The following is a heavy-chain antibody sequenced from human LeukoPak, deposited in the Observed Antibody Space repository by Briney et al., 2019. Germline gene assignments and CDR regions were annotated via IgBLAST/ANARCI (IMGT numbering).Heavy chain of an antibody. CDR3: ARVPQWLVLDY. CDR1: GFTFSSHE. V-gene: IGHV3-48*03. Sequence: PGGSLRLSCAASGFTFSSHEMNWVRQAPGKGLEWVSYISSSGGTIYYADSVKGRFTISRDNAKNSLYLQMNSLRAEDTAVYYCARVPQWLVLDYWGQGTLVTVSS. CDR2: ISSSGGTI. D-gene: IGHD6-19*01. J-gene: IGHJ4*02.